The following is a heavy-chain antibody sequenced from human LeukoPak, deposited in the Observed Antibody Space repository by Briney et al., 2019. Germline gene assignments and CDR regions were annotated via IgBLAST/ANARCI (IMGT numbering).Heavy chain of an antibody. J-gene: IGHJ5*02. CDR1: GYTFTGYY. CDR3: ATAAPAAIQLGYNWFDP. CDR2: INPNSGGT. V-gene: IGHV1-2*02. D-gene: IGHD2-2*02. Sequence: ASVKVSCKASGYTFTGYYMHWVRQAPGQGLEWMGWINPNSGGTNYAQKFQGRVTMTRDTSISTAYMELSRLRSDDTAVYYCATAAPAAIQLGYNWFDPWGQGTLVTVSS.